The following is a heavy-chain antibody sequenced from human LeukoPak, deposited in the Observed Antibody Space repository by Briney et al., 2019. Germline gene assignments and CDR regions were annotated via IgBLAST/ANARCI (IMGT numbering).Heavy chain of an antibody. J-gene: IGHJ5*02. D-gene: IGHD3-10*01. V-gene: IGHV4-30-4*01. CDR3: ARGGVWFGEPINWFDP. CDR1: GGSISSGDYS. Sequence: SETLSLTCTVSGGSISSGDYSWSWIRQPPGKGLEWIGYIYYSGSTYYNPSLKSRVTISVDTSKNQFSLKLSSVTAADTAVYYCARGGVWFGEPINWFDPWGQGTLVTVSS. CDR2: IYYSGST.